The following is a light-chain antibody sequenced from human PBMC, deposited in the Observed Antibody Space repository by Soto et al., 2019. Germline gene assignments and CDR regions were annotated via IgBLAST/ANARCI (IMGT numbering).Light chain of an antibody. CDR1: SSNIGAGYD. CDR3: QSYDSSLSGYV. V-gene: IGLV1-40*01. CDR2: GNN. J-gene: IGLJ1*01. Sequence: QSVLTQPPSVSGAPGQRVTISCTGSSSNIGAGYDVHWYQQLPGTAPKLLIYGNNNRPSGVPDRFSGSKSGTSASLAITGLQADDGADYYCQSYDSSLSGYVFGTGTKVT.